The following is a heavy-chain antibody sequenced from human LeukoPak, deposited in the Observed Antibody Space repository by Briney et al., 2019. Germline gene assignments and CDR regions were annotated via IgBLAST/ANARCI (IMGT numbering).Heavy chain of an antibody. J-gene: IGHJ5*02. CDR3: ARGRLWRGYLA. CDR1: GGSFSGYY. V-gene: IGHV4-34*01. D-gene: IGHD3-3*01. CDR2: INHSGST. Sequence: SETLSLTCAVYGGSFSGYYWSWIRQPPGKGLEWIGEINHSGSTNYNPSLKSRVTISVDTSKNQFSLKLSSVTAADTAVYYCARGRLWRGYLAWGQGTLVTVSS.